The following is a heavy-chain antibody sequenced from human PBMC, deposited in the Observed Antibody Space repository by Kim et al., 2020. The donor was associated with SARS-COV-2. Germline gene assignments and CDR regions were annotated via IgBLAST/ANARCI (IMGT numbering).Heavy chain of an antibody. CDR1: GFIFSNYV. CDR2: ISGSGGTT. Sequence: GGSLRLSCAASGFIFSNYVMSWVRQPPGKGLEYVAAISGSGGTTYYGNSVKGRFTISRDNYENTAHLEMGSLRDEDSAVYYCVRRSLGAPDYWGQGALVSVSS. D-gene: IGHD1-26*01. CDR3: VRRSLGAPDY. J-gene: IGHJ4*02. V-gene: IGHV3-64*01.